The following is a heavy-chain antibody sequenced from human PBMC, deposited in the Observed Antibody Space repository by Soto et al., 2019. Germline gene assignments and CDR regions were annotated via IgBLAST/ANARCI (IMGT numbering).Heavy chain of an antibody. CDR2: IIPILGIA. CDR1: GGTFSSYT. J-gene: IGHJ6*03. CDR3: ASIARTTKGIAARDYYYYYMDV. V-gene: IGHV1-69*02. Sequence: ASVKVSCKASGGTFSSYTISWVRQAPGQGLEWMGRIIPILGIANYAQKFQGRVTITADKSTSTAYMELSSLGSEDTAVYYCASIARTTKGIAARDYYYYYMDVWGKGTTVTVSS. D-gene: IGHD6-6*01.